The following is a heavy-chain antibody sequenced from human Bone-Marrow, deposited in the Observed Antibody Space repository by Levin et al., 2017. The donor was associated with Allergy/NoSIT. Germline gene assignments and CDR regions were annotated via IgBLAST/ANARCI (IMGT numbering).Heavy chain of an antibody. D-gene: IGHD5-18*01. Sequence: PGGSLRLSCAASGFTFSDYYMSWIRQAPGKGPEYLSYITSSGTTKYYADFVKGRFTISRDNAKNSLYLQMNSLRVDDTAVYYCAGGYSYGQPRPWDYWGQGTQVTVSS. CDR1: GFTFSDYY. V-gene: IGHV3-11*01. CDR2: ITSSGTTK. J-gene: IGHJ4*02. CDR3: AGGYSYGQPRPWDY.